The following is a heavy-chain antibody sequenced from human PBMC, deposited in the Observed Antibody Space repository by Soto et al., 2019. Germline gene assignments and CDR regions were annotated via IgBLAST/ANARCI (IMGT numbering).Heavy chain of an antibody. CDR2: IIPMFPTT. CDR1: GDTFGRNA. J-gene: IGHJ4*02. CDR3: ARAGDSADYGY. D-gene: IGHD2-21*01. Sequence: QVQLVQSGAEVKRPGSSVKVSCKASGDTFGRNAIHWVRQAPGQGLEWMGGIIPMFPTTNYAQKFKGRLSINADKSKSPAYMEMGSLRSENTAVYYCARAGDSADYGYWGQGTLVTVSS. V-gene: IGHV1-69*06.